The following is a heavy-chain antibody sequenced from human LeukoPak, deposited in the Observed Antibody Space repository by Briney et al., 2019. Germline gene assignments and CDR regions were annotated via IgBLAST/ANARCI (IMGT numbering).Heavy chain of an antibody. CDR2: IYYSGST. J-gene: IGHJ5*02. V-gene: IGHV4-59*08. CDR3: ARHDSGSYYLPSFKYWFDP. D-gene: IGHD1-26*01. Sequence: RASETLSLTCTVSSGSISSYYWSWIRQPPGKGLEWIGYIYYSGSTNYNPSLKSRVTISVDTSKNQFSLKLSSVTAADTAVYYCARHDSGSYYLPSFKYWFDPWGQGTLVTVSS. CDR1: SGSISSYY.